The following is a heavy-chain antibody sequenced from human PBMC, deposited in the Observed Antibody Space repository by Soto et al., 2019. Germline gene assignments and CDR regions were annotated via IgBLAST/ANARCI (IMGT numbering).Heavy chain of an antibody. CDR3: ARGYYDILTGYYNSFDY. D-gene: IGHD3-9*01. CDR2: IYYSGST. Sequence: SETLSLTCTVSGGSISSGDYYWSWIRQPPGKGLEWIGYIYYSGSTYYNPSLKSRVTISVDTSKNQFSLKLSSVTAADTAVYYCARGYYDILTGYYNSFDYWGQGTLVTSPQ. V-gene: IGHV4-30-4*01. J-gene: IGHJ4*02. CDR1: GGSISSGDYY.